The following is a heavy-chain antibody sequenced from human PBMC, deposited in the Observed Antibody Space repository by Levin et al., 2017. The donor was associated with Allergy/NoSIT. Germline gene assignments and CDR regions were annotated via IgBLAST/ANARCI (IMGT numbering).Heavy chain of an antibody. CDR2: IDWDDDK. CDR1: GFSLSTREMR. J-gene: IGHJ3*02. CDR3: ARSGAGGPAGVFDI. D-gene: IGHD2-15*01. V-gene: IGHV2-70*04. Sequence: VSGPTLVKPTQTLTLTCTFSGFSLSTREMRESWIRQPPGKALEWLARIDWDDDKFYSTSLKTRLTISKDTSKNQVVLTMTNMDPVDTATYYCARSGAGGPAGVFDIWGQGTMVTVSS.